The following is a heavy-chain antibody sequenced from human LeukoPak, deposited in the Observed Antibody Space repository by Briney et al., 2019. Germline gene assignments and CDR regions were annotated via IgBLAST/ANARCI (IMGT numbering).Heavy chain of an antibody. CDR1: GFTFSSYA. D-gene: IGHD2-2*01. J-gene: IGHJ5*02. V-gene: IGHV3-23*01. CDR3: AKAYGYCSSTSCYTEGHWFDP. CDR2: ISGSGGST. Sequence: PGGSLRLSCAASGFTFSSYAMSWVRQAPGKGLEWVSAISGSGGSTYYADSGKGRFTISRDNSRNTLYLQMHRLRAEDTAVYYCAKAYGYCSSTSCYTEGHWFDPWGQGTLVTVSS.